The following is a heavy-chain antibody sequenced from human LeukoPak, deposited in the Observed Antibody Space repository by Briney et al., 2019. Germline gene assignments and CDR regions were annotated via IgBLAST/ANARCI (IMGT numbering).Heavy chain of an antibody. CDR2: IKQDGSEK. CDR1: GFTFSSYW. V-gene: IGHV3-7*03. J-gene: IGHJ3*02. Sequence: PGGSLRLSCAASGFTFSSYWMSWVRQAPGKGLEWVANIKQDGSEKYYVDSVKGRFTISRDNAENSLYLQMNSLRAEDTAVYYCARDPPGDAFDIWGQGTMVTVSS. CDR3: ARDPPGDAFDI.